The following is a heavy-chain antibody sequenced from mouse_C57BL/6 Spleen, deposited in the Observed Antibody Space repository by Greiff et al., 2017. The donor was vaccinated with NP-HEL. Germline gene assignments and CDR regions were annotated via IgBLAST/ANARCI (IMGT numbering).Heavy chain of an antibody. CDR2: IYPRSGNT. CDR1: GYTFTSYG. CDR3: ARVDYGSSYVPPFDD. J-gene: IGHJ2*01. Sequence: QVQLQQSGAELARPGASVKLSCKASGYTFTSYGISWVKQRTGQGLEWIGEIYPRSGNTYYNEKFKGKATLTADKSSSTAYMELRSLTSEDSAVYFCARVDYGSSYVPPFDDWGQGTTLTVSS. D-gene: IGHD1-1*01. V-gene: IGHV1-81*01.